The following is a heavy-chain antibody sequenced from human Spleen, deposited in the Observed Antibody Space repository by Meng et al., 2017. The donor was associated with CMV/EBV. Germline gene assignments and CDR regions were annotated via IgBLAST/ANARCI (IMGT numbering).Heavy chain of an antibody. Sequence: ASVKVSCKASGYTFTSYDINWVRQATRQGLEWMGWMNPNSGNTGYAQKFQGRVTMTRNTSISTAYMELSRLRSDDTAVYYCARADCSSTGCYWYFQHWGQGTLVTVSS. D-gene: IGHD2-2*01. CDR3: ARADCSSTGCYWYFQH. CDR2: MNPNSGNT. CDR1: GYTFTSYD. V-gene: IGHV1-8*01. J-gene: IGHJ1*01.